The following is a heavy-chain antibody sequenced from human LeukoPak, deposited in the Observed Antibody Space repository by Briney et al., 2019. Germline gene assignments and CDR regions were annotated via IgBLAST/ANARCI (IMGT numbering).Heavy chain of an antibody. V-gene: IGHV1-69*02. CDR3: ASYFLGYCSGGSCAFDY. CDR2: IIPILGIA. D-gene: IGHD2-15*01. Sequence: GASVKVSCKASGYTFTGYYMHWVRQAPGQGLEWMGRIIPILGIANYAQKFQGRVTITADKSTSTAYMELSSLRSEDTAVYYCASYFLGYCSGGSCAFDYWGQGTLVTVSS. CDR1: GYTFTGYY. J-gene: IGHJ4*02.